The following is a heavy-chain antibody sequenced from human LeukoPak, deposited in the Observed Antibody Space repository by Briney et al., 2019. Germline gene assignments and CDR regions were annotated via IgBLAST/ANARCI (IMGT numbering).Heavy chain of an antibody. Sequence: GGSLRLSCAASGFTFSSYAMSWVRQAPGKELEWVSSISNSGGRTFYTDSVKGRFTISRDNSKITLYLQMNSLRAEDTAVYYCAKSYNGYESKPDYWGQGTLVTVSS. D-gene: IGHD5-12*01. J-gene: IGHJ4*02. V-gene: IGHV3-23*01. CDR1: GFTFSSYA. CDR3: AKSYNGYESKPDY. CDR2: ISNSGGRT.